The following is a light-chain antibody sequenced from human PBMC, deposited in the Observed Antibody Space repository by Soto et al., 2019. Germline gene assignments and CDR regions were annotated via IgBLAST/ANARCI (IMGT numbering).Light chain of an antibody. Sequence: QTVVTQEPSFSVSPGGTVTLTCGLSSGSVSTSYYPSWYQQTPGQAPRTLIYSTNTRSSGVPERFSGSILGNKAALTITGAQADDESDYYCVRYMGSGFVVFGGGTKLTVL. CDR1: SGSVSTSYY. V-gene: IGLV8-61*01. CDR2: STN. J-gene: IGLJ2*01. CDR3: VRYMGSGFVV.